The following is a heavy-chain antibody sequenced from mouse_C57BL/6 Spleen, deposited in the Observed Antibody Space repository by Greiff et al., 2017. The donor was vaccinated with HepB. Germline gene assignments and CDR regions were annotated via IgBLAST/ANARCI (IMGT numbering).Heavy chain of an antibody. CDR2: IDPENGDT. D-gene: IGHD2-3*01. J-gene: IGHJ3*01. Sequence: VQLQQSGAELVRPGASVKLSCTASGFNIKDDYMHWVKQRPEQGLEWIGWIDPENGDTEYASKFQGKATITADTSSNTAYLQLSSLTSEDTAVYYCTRFFDGYYEAYWGQGTLVTVSA. V-gene: IGHV14-4*01. CDR3: TRFFDGYYEAY. CDR1: GFNIKDDY.